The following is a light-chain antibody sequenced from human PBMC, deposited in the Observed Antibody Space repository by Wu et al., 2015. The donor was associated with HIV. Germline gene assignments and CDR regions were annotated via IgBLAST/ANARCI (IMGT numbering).Light chain of an antibody. V-gene: IGKV3-20*01. Sequence: EVVLTQSPDTLSLSPGERATLACRSSQTVTNSYLAWYQQKPGQAPRLLIYGATSRATGIPDRFSGSGSGKDFILTINRVEPEDFAVYYCQQYSDSPRTFGQGTKVEMK. J-gene: IGKJ1*01. CDR3: QQYSDSPRT. CDR2: GAT. CDR1: QTVTNSY.